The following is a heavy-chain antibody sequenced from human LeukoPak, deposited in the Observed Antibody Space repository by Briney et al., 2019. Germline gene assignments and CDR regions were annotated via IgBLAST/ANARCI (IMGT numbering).Heavy chain of an antibody. CDR2: ISSSSSYT. V-gene: IGHV3-21*05. CDR1: GFTFSSYG. J-gene: IGHJ5*02. CDR3: AKRTWFDP. D-gene: IGHD3/OR15-3a*01. Sequence: TGRSLRLSCAASGFTFSSYGMHWVRQAPGKGLEWVSYISSSSSYTNYADSVKGRFTISRDNAKNSLYLQMNSLRAEDTAVYYCAKRTWFDPWGQGTLVTVSS.